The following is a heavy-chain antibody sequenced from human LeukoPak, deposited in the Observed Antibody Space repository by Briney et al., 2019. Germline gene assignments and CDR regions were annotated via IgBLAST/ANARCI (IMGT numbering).Heavy chain of an antibody. J-gene: IGHJ4*02. CDR1: GGSISSYY. D-gene: IGHD3-10*01. V-gene: IGHV4-59*12. CDR2: IYYSGST. Sequence: SETLSLTCTVSGGSISSYYWSWIRQPPGKGLEWIGYIYYSGSTNYNPSLKSRVTISVDTSKNQFSLKLSSVTAADTAVYYCARALPGSRHFDYWGQGTLVTVSS. CDR3: ARALPGSRHFDY.